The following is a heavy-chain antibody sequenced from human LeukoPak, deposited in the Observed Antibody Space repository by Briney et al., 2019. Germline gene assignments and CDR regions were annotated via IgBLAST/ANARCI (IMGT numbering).Heavy chain of an antibody. CDR1: GGSISSYY. CDR3: ARGSGYPQDFDD. CDR2: IYYSGST. J-gene: IGHJ4*02. Sequence: SETLSLTCTVSGGSISSYYWSWIRQPPGKGLEWIGYIYYSGSTNYNPSLKSRVTISVDTSKNQFSLKLSSVTAADTAVYYCARGSGYPQDFDDWGQGTLVTVSS. V-gene: IGHV4-59*12. D-gene: IGHD3-22*01.